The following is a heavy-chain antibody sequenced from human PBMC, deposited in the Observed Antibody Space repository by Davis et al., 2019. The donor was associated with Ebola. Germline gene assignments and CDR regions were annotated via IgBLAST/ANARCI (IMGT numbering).Heavy chain of an antibody. V-gene: IGHV1-3*01. CDR3: ARRWDSGYDGYYFDY. J-gene: IGHJ4*02. D-gene: IGHD5-12*01. Sequence: KFQGRVTITRDTSASTAYMELSSLRSEDTAVYYCARRWDSGYDGYYFDYWGQGTLVTVSS.